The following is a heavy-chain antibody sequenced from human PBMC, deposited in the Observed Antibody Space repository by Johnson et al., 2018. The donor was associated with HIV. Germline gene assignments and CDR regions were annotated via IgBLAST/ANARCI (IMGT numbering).Heavy chain of an antibody. CDR1: GFTFSSYG. J-gene: IGHJ3*01. V-gene: IGHV3-30*18. CDR3: AKDGGRWSYSFDV. D-gene: IGHD3-16*01. CDR2: ISYDGSDK. Sequence: QVQLVESGGGVVQPGRSLRLSCAASGFTFSSYGMHWVRQAPGKGLEWVAVISYDGSDKSYADSVKGRFTVSRDNSKNTLYLQMNRLRGEDTAMYYCAKDGGRWSYSFDVWGQGTMVTVSS.